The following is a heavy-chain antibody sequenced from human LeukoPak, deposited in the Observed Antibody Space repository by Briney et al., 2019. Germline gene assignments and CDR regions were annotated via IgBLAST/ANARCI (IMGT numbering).Heavy chain of an antibody. V-gene: IGHV4-4*09. CDR1: GGSISNYY. Sequence: SETLSLTCTVSGGSISNYYWSWIRQPPGKGLEWIGYIYASGSTNYNPSLKSRVTISVDTSKSHFSLRLNSVTAADTAVYYCARHGDVFDAFDIWGQETMVTVSS. J-gene: IGHJ3*02. CDR3: ARHGDVFDAFDI. D-gene: IGHD2-21*02. CDR2: IYASGST.